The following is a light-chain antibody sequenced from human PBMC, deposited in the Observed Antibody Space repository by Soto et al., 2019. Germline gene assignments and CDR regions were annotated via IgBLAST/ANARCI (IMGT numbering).Light chain of an antibody. CDR1: QSVGSY. V-gene: IGKV3-11*01. CDR3: QQYNNWPPYT. J-gene: IGKJ2*01. Sequence: EIVLTQSPATLSLSPGERATLSCRASQSVGSYLAWYQQKPGQAPRLLIFDASNRATGIPARFSGSGSGTDFTLTISSLEPEDFAVYYCQQYNNWPPYTFGQGTKLEIK. CDR2: DAS.